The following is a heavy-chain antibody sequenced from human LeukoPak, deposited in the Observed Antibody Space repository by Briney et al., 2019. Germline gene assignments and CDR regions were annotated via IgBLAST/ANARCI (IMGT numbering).Heavy chain of an antibody. CDR1: GGSIRSTNW. Sequence: SETLSLTCGVSGGSIRSTNWWSWVRHPPGQGLEWIGEISLSGQTNFNPSLNGRVTMSLDESRNQLSLKLTSVTAADTAIYYCSRESGAFCPFGYWGQGTLVIVPP. J-gene: IGHJ4*02. CDR3: SRESGAFCPFGY. V-gene: IGHV4/OR15-8*02. CDR2: ISLSGQT. D-gene: IGHD1-26*01.